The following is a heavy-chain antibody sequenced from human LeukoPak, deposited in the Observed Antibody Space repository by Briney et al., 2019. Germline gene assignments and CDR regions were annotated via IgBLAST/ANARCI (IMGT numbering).Heavy chain of an antibody. CDR3: VVRNWFDP. J-gene: IGHJ5*02. V-gene: IGHV3-30*04. D-gene: IGHD2-2*01. CDR1: GFTFSSYA. CDR2: ISYDGSNK. Sequence: GGSLRLSCAASGFTFSSYAMHWVRQAPGKGLEWVAVISYDGSNKYYADSVKGRFTISRDNSKNTLYLEMNSLRAEDTAVYYCVVRNWFDPWGQGTLVTVSS.